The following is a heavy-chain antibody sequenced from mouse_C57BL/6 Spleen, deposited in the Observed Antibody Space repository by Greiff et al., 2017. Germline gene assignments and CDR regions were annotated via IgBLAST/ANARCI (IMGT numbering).Heavy chain of an antibody. V-gene: IGHV1-64*01. CDR1: GYTFTSYW. Sequence: QVQLKQPGAELVKPGASVKLSCKASGYTFTSYWMHWVKQRPGQGLEWIGMIHPNSGSTNYNEKFKSKATLTVDKSSSTAYLQLSSLTSEDSAVYYCARWVTGTNYYAMDYWGQGTTVTVSS. J-gene: IGHJ4*01. D-gene: IGHD4-1*01. CDR3: ARWVTGTNYYAMDY. CDR2: IHPNSGST.